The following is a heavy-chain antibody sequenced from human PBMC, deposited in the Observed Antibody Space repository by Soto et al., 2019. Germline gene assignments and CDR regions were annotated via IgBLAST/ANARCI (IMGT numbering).Heavy chain of an antibody. V-gene: IGHV4-34*01. CDR3: ARVEIVVVPAAYYYYYYGMDV. Sequence: QVQLQQWGAGLLKPSEILSLTCAVYGGSFSGYYWSWIRQPPGKGLEWIGEINHSGSTNYNPSLKSRVTISVDTSKNQFSLKLSSVTAADTAVYYCARVEIVVVPAAYYYYYYGMDVWGQGTTVTVSS. J-gene: IGHJ6*02. D-gene: IGHD2-2*01. CDR2: INHSGST. CDR1: GGSFSGYY.